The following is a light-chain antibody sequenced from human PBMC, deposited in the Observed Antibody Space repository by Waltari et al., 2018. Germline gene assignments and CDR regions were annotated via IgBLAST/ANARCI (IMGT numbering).Light chain of an antibody. CDR3: QQYHSPPYT. V-gene: IGKV4-1*01. J-gene: IGKJ2*01. CDR2: WAS. Sequence: DIVMTQSPDSLAVSLGERATINCKSSQSVFYSSNNKNYLAWYQHKPGQPPKLLIHWASTRESWVPVRFSGSGSGTDFTLTIISLQAEDGAVYYCQQYHSPPYTFGQGTRLEIK. CDR1: QSVFYSSNNKNY.